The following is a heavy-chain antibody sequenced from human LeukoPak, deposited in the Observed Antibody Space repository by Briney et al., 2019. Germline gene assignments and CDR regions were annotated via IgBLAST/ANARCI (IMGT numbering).Heavy chain of an antibody. D-gene: IGHD5-18*01. CDR2: INHSGST. CDR1: GGSFSGYY. Sequence: PSETLSLTCAVYGGSFSGYYWSWIRQPPGKGLEWIGEINHSGSTSYNPSLKSRVTISVYTSKNQFSLKLSSVTAADTAVYYCARGWIQLTPDYWGQGTLVTVSS. J-gene: IGHJ4*02. V-gene: IGHV4-34*01. CDR3: ARGWIQLTPDY.